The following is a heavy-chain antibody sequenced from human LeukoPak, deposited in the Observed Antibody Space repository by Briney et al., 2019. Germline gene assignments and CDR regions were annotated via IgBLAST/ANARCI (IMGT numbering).Heavy chain of an antibody. D-gene: IGHD1-1*01. Sequence: SVKVSCKASGGTFSSYAISWVRQAPGQGLEWMGGIIPIFGTANYAQKFQGRVTITADESTSTAYMELSSLRAEDTAGYYCARALVQLEQIHWFDPWGQGTLVTVSS. J-gene: IGHJ5*02. CDR1: GGTFSSYA. CDR3: ARALVQLEQIHWFDP. V-gene: IGHV1-69*13. CDR2: IIPIFGTA.